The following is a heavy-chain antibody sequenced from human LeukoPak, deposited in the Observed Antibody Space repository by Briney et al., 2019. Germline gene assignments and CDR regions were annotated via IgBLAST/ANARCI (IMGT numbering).Heavy chain of an antibody. D-gene: IGHD4-23*01. CDR1: GFTFSSYS. CDR3: ARGYGGQKRGAFDI. Sequence: PGGSLRLSCAASGFTFSSYSMNWVRQAPGKGLEWVSSISSSSSYIYYADSVKGRFTISRDNAKNSLYLQMNSLRAEDTAVYYCARGYGGQKRGAFDIWGQGTMVTVSS. J-gene: IGHJ3*02. V-gene: IGHV3-21*01. CDR2: ISSSSSYI.